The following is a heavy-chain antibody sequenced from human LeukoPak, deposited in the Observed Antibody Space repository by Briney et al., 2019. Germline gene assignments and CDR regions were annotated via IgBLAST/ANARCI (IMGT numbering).Heavy chain of an antibody. CDR1: GGSISSGDYY. D-gene: IGHD2-2*01. V-gene: IGHV4-30-4*08. CDR3: ARHRIIVVVPAAIGWFDP. Sequence: SETLSLTCTVSGGSISSGDYYWRWIRQPPGKGLEWIGYIYYSGSTYYNPSLKSRVTISVDTSKNQFSLKLSSVTAADTAVYYCARHRIIVVVPAAIGWFDPWGQGTLVTVSS. CDR2: IYYSGST. J-gene: IGHJ5*02.